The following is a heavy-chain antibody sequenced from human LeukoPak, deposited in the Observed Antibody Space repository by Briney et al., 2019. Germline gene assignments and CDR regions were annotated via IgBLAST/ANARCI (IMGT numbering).Heavy chain of an antibody. D-gene: IGHD4-17*01. CDR2: INHSGST. Sequence: TSETLSLTCTVSGGSISSYYWSWIRQPPGKGLEWIGEINHSGSTNYNPSLKSRVTISVDTSKNQFSLKLSSVTAADTAVYYCARGLGGPYGDYAEGDYWGQGTLVTVSS. J-gene: IGHJ4*02. CDR1: GGSISSYY. CDR3: ARGLGGPYGDYAEGDY. V-gene: IGHV4-34*01.